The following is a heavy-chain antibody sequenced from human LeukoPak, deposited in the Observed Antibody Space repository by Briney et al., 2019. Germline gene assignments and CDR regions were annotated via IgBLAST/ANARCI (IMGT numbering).Heavy chain of an antibody. D-gene: IGHD3-10*01. CDR1: GFTFSDYG. CDR3: ASGGVNTMLRGVIRYYYMDV. J-gene: IGHJ6*03. V-gene: IGHV3-33*01. Sequence: PGGSLRLSCAASGFTFSDYGMHWVRQAPGKGMELVAFIWYDASNEYYADSVKGRFTISRDNSKNTLYLQMNSLRAEDTAVYYCASGGVNTMLRGVIRYYYMDVWGKGTTVTISS. CDR2: IWYDASNE.